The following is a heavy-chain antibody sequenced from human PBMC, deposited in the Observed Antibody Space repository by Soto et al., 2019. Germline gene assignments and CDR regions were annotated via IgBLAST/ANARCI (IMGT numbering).Heavy chain of an antibody. Sequence: QVQLVESGGGVVQPGRSLRLSCAASGFTFSSYGMHWVRQAPGKGLEWVAVIWYDGSNKYYADSVKGRFTISRDNSKNTLYLQMNSLRVEDTAVYYCARDPYSSGWYDLDYWGQGTLVTVSS. CDR2: IWYDGSNK. J-gene: IGHJ4*02. CDR3: ARDPYSSGWYDLDY. D-gene: IGHD6-19*01. V-gene: IGHV3-33*01. CDR1: GFTFSSYG.